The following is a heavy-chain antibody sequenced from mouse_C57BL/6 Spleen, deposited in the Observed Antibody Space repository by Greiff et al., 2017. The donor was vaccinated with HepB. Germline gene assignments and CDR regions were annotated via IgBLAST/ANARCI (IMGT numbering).Heavy chain of an antibody. CDR1: GYSITSGYY. CDR2: ISYDGSN. V-gene: IGHV3-6*01. J-gene: IGHJ3*01. Sequence: EVQRVESGPGLVKPSQSLSLTCSVTGYSITSGYYWNWIRQFPGNKLEWMGYISYDGSNNYNPSLKNRISITRDTSKNQFFLKLNSVTTEDTATYYCARDMELRRGWFAYWGQGTLVTVSA. CDR3: ARDMELRRGWFAY. D-gene: IGHD2-4*01.